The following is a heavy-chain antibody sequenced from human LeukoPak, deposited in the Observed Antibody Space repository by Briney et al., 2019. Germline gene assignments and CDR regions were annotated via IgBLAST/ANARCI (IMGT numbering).Heavy chain of an antibody. CDR1: GYSFSAYY. CDR3: ARRHYDSLTANSWFDP. J-gene: IGHJ5*02. Sequence: GESLRISCEASGYSFSAYYITWVRQMPGKGLEWMGRIDPSDSYTIYSPSFQGHVTISADKSINTAYLQWNSLRASDTATHYCARRHYDSLTANSWFDPWGQGTLVTVSS. D-gene: IGHD3-9*01. V-gene: IGHV5-10-1*01. CDR2: IDPSDSYT.